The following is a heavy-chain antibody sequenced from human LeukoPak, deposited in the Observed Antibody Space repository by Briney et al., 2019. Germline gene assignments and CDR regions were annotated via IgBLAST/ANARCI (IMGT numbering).Heavy chain of an antibody. D-gene: IGHD3-22*01. CDR1: GGTFSSYA. Sequence: ASVKVCCKASGGTFSSYAISWVRQAPGQGLEWMGGIIPIFGTANYAQKFQGRVTITADESTSTAYMELSSLRSEDTAVYYCARDSRYYYDSSGYYYCYYWGQGTLVTVSS. CDR3: ARDSRYYYDSSGYYYCYY. V-gene: IGHV1-69*01. J-gene: IGHJ4*02. CDR2: IIPIFGTA.